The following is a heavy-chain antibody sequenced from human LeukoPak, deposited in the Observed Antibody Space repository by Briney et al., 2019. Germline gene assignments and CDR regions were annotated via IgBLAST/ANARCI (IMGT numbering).Heavy chain of an antibody. Sequence: GGSLRLSCAASGFTFSSYSMNWVRQAPGKGLEWVSSISSSSSYIYYADSVKGRFTISRDNAKNSLYLQMNSLRAEDTAVYYCARGRGPYGTDVWGKGTTVTVSS. CDR2: ISSSSSYI. D-gene: IGHD5-12*01. J-gene: IGHJ6*04. V-gene: IGHV3-21*01. CDR3: ARGRGPYGTDV. CDR1: GFTFSSYS.